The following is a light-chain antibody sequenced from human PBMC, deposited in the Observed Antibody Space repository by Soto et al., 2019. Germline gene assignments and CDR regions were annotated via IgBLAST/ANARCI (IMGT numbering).Light chain of an antibody. CDR1: QGISNW. CDR2: AAS. J-gene: IGKJ4*01. CDR3: QQANTFPPA. Sequence: DIQMTQSPSSVSASVGARVTITCRASQGISNWLAWYQQKPGKAPKLLIYAASSMQSGVPSRFSGSGFGTDFTLTISSLQPEDFATYYCQQANTFPPAFGGGTKVEIK. V-gene: IGKV1-12*01.